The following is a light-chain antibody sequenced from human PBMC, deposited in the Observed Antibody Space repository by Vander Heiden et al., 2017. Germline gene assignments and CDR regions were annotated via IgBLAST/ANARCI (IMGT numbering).Light chain of an antibody. CDR3: QQYNNGHSRHLT. J-gene: IGKJ4*01. CDR2: GAS. V-gene: IGKV3-15*01. Sequence: EIVMTQSPATLSVSPGERATLSCRASQSVSSNLAWYQQKPGQTPRLLIYGASTRATGIPARFSGSGSGTDFTLTISSLQSEDFAVYYCQQYNNGHSRHLTFGGGTKVEIK. CDR1: QSVSSN.